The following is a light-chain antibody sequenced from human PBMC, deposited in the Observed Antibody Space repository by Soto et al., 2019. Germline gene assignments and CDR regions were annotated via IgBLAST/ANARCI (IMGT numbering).Light chain of an antibody. J-gene: IGKJ1*01. CDR2: KTS. Sequence: DIHMTQSPSTLSASVGDRVTITCRASQSLTMWLAWYQQKPGKAPNLLIYKTSSLESGVPSRFSGSGSGTGFSLNISRLQTADVATYYCQHWTDYSLKFGQGTTVEVK. CDR1: QSLTMW. V-gene: IGKV1-5*03. CDR3: QHWTDYSLK.